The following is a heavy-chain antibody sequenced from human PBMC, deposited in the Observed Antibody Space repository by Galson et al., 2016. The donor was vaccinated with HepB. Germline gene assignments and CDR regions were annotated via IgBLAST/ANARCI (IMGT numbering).Heavy chain of an antibody. CDR3: AYWDADEINF. Sequence: SLKLSCAASGFIFSKYGMHWVRQAPGKGLEFVSSITHDGSYTYYTKSVKGRFSISRDNYKSTLHLQMGSRRADDTGAYFCAYWDADEINFWGQGTLVAVSS. CDR1: GFIFSKYG. CDR2: ITHDGSYT. D-gene: IGHD1-1*01. V-gene: IGHV3-64*01. J-gene: IGHJ4*02.